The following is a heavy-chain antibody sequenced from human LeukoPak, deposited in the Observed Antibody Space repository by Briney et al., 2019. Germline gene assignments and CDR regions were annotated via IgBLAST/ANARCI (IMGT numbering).Heavy chain of an antibody. V-gene: IGHV3-23*01. CDR2: ISGSGGST. CDR1: GFTFSSYG. D-gene: IGHD3-16*01. CDR3: AKDRRGVFDY. Sequence: GGSLRLSCAASGFTFSSYGMSWVRQAPGKGLEWVSVISGSGGSTYYADSVKGRFTISRDNSKNTLYLQMNSLRAEDTAVYYCAKDRRGVFDYWGQGTLVTVSS. J-gene: IGHJ4*02.